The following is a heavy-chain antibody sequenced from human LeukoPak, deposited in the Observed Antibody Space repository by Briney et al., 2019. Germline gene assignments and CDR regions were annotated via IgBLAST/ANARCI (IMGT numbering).Heavy chain of an antibody. Sequence: GGSLRLSCAASGFTFSNYAMSWVRQAPGKGLEWVSGISGSGGSGSGGSTYYANSVKGRFTISRDNSKNTLYLQMNSLRADDTAVYYCAKDPYSGYDLGGYFDYWGQGTLVTVSS. CDR3: AKDPYSGYDLGGYFDY. D-gene: IGHD5-12*01. V-gene: IGHV3-23*01. CDR2: ISGSGGSGSGGST. CDR1: GFTFSNYA. J-gene: IGHJ4*02.